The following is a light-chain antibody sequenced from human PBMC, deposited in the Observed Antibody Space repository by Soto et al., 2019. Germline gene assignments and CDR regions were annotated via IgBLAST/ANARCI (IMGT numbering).Light chain of an antibody. J-gene: IGLJ1*01. CDR3: SSFAGSNNFPYV. CDR1: SSDVGAYDY. Sequence: QPALAQPPSASGSPGQSVTISCTGTSSDVGAYDYVSWYQQHPGKAPKLMIYEINKRPSGVPDRFSGSKSGNTASLTASGLQAEDEADYYCSSFAGSNNFPYVFGTGTKVTVL. V-gene: IGLV2-8*01. CDR2: EIN.